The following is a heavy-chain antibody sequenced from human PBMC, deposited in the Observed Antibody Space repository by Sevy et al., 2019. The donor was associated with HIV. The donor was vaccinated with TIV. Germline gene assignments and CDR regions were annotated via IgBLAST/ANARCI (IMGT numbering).Heavy chain of an antibody. CDR2: ISSSSSTI. Sequence: GGSLRLSCAASGFTFSSYSMNWVRQAPGKGLEWVSYISSSSSTIYYADSVKGGFTISRDNAKNSLYLQMNSLRAEDTAVYYCARDRPLGYCSSTSCYANGGDAFDIWGQGTMVTVSS. CDR3: ARDRPLGYCSSTSCYANGGDAFDI. CDR1: GFTFSSYS. D-gene: IGHD2-2*01. J-gene: IGHJ3*02. V-gene: IGHV3-48*01.